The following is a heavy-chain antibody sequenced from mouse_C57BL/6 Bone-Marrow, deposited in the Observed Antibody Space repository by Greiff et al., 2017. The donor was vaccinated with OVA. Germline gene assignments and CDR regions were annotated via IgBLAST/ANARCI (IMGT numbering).Heavy chain of an antibody. V-gene: IGHV1-69*01. CDR3: ARGGYAMDY. Sequence: QVQLQQPGAELVMPGASVKLSCKASGYTFTSYWMHWVKQRPGQGLEWIGEIDPSDSFPNSNQKFKGKSTLTVDKSSSTAYMQLSSLTSEDSAVYYCARGGYAMDYGGQGTSVTVSS. CDR2: IDPSDSFP. CDR1: GYTFTSYW. J-gene: IGHJ4*01.